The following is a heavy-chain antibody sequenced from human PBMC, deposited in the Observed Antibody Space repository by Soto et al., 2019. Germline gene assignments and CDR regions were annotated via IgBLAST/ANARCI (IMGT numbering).Heavy chain of an antibody. J-gene: IGHJ6*02. CDR3: VRERGLSSFYGMDV. D-gene: IGHD3-10*01. Sequence: EVQLVESGGGLVKPGGSLRLSCAASGFTFTRYSMNWVRQAPGKGLEWVSSISSSSGHIYYADSVKGRFTISRDNARNSLYLQMNSLRAEDTAVYYCVRERGLSSFYGMDVWGQGTTVTVSS. CDR1: GFTFTRYS. CDR2: ISSSSGHI. V-gene: IGHV3-21*01.